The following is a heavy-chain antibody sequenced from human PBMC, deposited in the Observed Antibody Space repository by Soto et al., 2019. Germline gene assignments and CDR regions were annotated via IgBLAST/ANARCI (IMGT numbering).Heavy chain of an antibody. J-gene: IGHJ4*02. CDR1: GDSVSSNSAA. V-gene: IGHV6-1*01. CDR2: TYYRSKWYN. CDR3: ARGFDYSSGPKDY. Sequence: SQTLSLPCVISGDSVSSNSAAWNWIRQSPSRGLEWLGRTYYRSKWYNDYAVSVKGRITINPDTTKNQFSLQLNSVTPEDTAVYFCARGFDYSSGPKDYWGQGTLVTV. D-gene: IGHD6-19*01.